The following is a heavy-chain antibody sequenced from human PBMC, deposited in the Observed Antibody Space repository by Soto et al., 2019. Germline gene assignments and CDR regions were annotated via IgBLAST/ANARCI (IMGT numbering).Heavy chain of an antibody. CDR1: GGSISSGGYH. D-gene: IGHD4-17*01. V-gene: IGHV4-31*03. CDR2: IYYSGST. CDR3: ARDSGDYMDLRLSYGMDV. J-gene: IGHJ6*02. Sequence: SETLSLTCTVSGGSISSGGYHWSWIRQHPGKGLEWIGYIYYSGSTYYNPPLKSRVTISVDTSKNQFSLKLSSVTAADTAVYYCARDSGDYMDLRLSYGMDVWGQRTTVTVS.